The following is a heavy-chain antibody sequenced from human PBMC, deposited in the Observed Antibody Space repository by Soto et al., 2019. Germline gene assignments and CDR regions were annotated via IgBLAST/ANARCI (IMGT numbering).Heavy chain of an antibody. CDR3: ARGEVAAAGVRIYYYYGVDV. CDR2: INPNSGGT. CDR1: GYTFTGYY. D-gene: IGHD6-13*01. Sequence: ASVKVSCKXSGYTFTGYYMHWVRQAPGQGLEWMGWINPNSGGTNYAQKFQGRVTMTRDTSISTAYMELSRLRSDDTAVYYCARGEVAAAGVRIYYYYGVDVWGQGTTVTVSS. V-gene: IGHV1-2*02. J-gene: IGHJ6*02.